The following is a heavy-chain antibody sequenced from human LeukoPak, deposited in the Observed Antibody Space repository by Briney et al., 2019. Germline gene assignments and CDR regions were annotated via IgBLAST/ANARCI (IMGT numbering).Heavy chain of an antibody. Sequence: PGGSLRLSCAASGFTFSSYAMSWVRQAPGKGLEWVSAISGSGGSTYYADSVKGRFTISRDNSKNTLYLQMNSLRAEDTAVYYCAKNDGDSYYYYYGMDVWGQGTTVTVSS. CDR2: ISGSGGST. CDR3: AKNDGDSYYYYYGMDV. J-gene: IGHJ6*02. D-gene: IGHD4-17*01. CDR1: GFTFSSYA. V-gene: IGHV3-23*01.